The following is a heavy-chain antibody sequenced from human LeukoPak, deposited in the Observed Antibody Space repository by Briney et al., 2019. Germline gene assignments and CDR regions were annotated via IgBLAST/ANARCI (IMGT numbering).Heavy chain of an antibody. CDR3: ARGSGWPHYFDS. CDR2: IYYSGST. V-gene: IGHV4-39*07. D-gene: IGHD6-19*01. CDR1: GGSISSSSYY. J-gene: IGHJ4*02. Sequence: SETLSLTCTVSGGSISSSSYYWGWIRQPPGKGLEWLGSIYYSGSTYYNPSLKSRITISVDTSRNQFSLNLRSVTAADTAVYYCARGSGWPHYFDSWGQGTLVTVSS.